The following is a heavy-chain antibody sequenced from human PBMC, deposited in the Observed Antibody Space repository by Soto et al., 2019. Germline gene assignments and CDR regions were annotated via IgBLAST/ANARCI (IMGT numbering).Heavy chain of an antibody. J-gene: IGHJ3*02. D-gene: IGHD2-21*02. CDR2: TRNKANSYTT. Sequence: GGSLRLSCAASGFTFSDHYMDWVRQAPGKGLEWVGRTRNKANSYTTEYAASVKGRFTISRDDSKNSLYLQMNSLKTEDTAVYYCAREFARREGEVVTPYTDAFDIWGQGTMVTVSS. V-gene: IGHV3-72*01. CDR3: AREFARREGEVVTPYTDAFDI. CDR1: GFTFSDHY.